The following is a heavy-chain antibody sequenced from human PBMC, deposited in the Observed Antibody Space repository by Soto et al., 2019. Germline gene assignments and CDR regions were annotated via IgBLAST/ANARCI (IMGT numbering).Heavy chain of an antibody. D-gene: IGHD4-4*01. V-gene: IGHV3-23*01. CDR1: GFTFSSYA. CDR2: ISGSGGST. J-gene: IGHJ4*02. CDR3: AKGGGSSNYVYDY. Sequence: EVQLLESGGGLVQPGGSLRLSCAASGFTFSSYAMSWVRQAPGKGLEWVSAISGSGGSTYYADSVKGRFTISRDNSKNTLNLQMNSLRAEDTAVYYCAKGGGSSNYVYDYWGQGTLVTVSS.